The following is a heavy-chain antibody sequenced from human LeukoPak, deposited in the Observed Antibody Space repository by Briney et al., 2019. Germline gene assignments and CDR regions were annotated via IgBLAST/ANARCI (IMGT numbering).Heavy chain of an antibody. CDR2: IYHSGST. Sequence: SGTLSLTCAVSGGSISSNNWWWSWVRQPPGKGREWIGEIYHSGSTNYNPSLKSRVTISVDKSNNQFSLKLTSVTAADTAVYYCASAEPRGSNWYPYWGQGTLVTVSS. J-gene: IGHJ4*02. CDR3: ASAEPRGSNWYPY. V-gene: IGHV4-4*02. D-gene: IGHD6-13*01. CDR1: GGSISSNNW.